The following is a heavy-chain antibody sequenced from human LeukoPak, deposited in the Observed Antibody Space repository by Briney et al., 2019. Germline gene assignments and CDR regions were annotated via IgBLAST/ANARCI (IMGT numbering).Heavy chain of an antibody. V-gene: IGHV4-61*01. CDR1: GYSISSGYY. Sequence: SETLSLTCTVSGYSISSGYYWSWIRQPPGKGLEWIGYIYYSGSTNYNPSLKSRVTISVDTSKNQFSLKLSSVTAADTAVYYCARGILADYWGQGTLVTVSS. J-gene: IGHJ4*02. CDR3: ARGILADY. D-gene: IGHD3-9*01. CDR2: IYYSGST.